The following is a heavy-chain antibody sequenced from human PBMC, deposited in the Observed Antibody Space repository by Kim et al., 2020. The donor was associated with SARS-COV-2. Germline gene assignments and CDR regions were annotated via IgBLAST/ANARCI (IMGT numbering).Heavy chain of an antibody. CDR2: INHSGGT. J-gene: IGHJ3*02. D-gene: IGHD3-22*01. V-gene: IGHV4-34*01. CDR1: GGSFGGYS. Sequence: SETLSLTCTVSGGSFGGYSWTWIRQPPGKGLEWIGEINHSGGTNYNPSLKSRVTISLDTSKNRFSLELTSVIAADTAVYYCAKASLFTLLVVTGPNAFDIWCQGTMVTVSS. CDR3: AKASLFTLLVVTGPNAFDI.